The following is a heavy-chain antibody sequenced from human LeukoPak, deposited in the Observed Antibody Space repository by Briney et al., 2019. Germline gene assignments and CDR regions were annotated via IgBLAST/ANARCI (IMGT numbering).Heavy chain of an antibody. CDR3: ARARGYSYGFMFDP. CDR1: GGTFSSYA. V-gene: IGHV7-4-1*02. D-gene: IGHD5-18*01. Sequence: ASVKVSCKASGGTFSSYAISWVRQAPGQGLEWMGWINTNTGNPTYAQGFTGRFVFSLDTSVSTAYLQISSLKAEDTAVYYCARARGYSYGFMFDPWGQGTLVTVSS. CDR2: INTNTGNP. J-gene: IGHJ5*02.